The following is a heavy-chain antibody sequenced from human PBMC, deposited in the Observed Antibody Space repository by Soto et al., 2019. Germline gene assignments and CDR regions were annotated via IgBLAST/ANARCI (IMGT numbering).Heavy chain of an antibody. CDR2: IIPIFGTA. J-gene: IGHJ6*02. V-gene: IGHV1-69*13. D-gene: IGHD5-12*01. Sequence: SVKVSCKASGGTFSSYAISWVRQAPGQGLEWMGGIIPIFGTANYEQEFQGRVTITADESTSTAYMELSSLSSERTAVYYCSSPGYSGASDAGTYFYYYGMDVWGQGTTVTVSS. CDR3: SSPGYSGASDAGTYFYYYGMDV. CDR1: GGTFSSYA.